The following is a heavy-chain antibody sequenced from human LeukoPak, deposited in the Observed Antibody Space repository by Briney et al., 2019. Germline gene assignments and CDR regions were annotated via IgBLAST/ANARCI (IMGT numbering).Heavy chain of an antibody. Sequence: PGGSLRLSCAASGFTFSSYWMSWVRQAPGKGLEWVSLIYSGGGTYYADSVKGRFTISRHNFENTLYLQMNSLRAEDTAVYYCARVGVGTVAGNYFDDWGQGTLVTVSS. D-gene: IGHD6-19*01. CDR2: IYSGGGT. J-gene: IGHJ4*02. V-gene: IGHV3-53*04. CDR3: ARVGVGTVAGNYFDD. CDR1: GFTFSSYW.